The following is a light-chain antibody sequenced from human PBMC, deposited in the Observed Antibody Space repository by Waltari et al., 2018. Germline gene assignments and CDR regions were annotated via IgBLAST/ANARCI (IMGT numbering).Light chain of an antibody. CDR2: KAN. CDR1: SGSVSPTSY. Sequence: QTVVTQEPSLSVSPGGTVTLTCPLSSGSVSPTSYATWYRQTPGQAPRTLLYKANTRSSGVPDRFSGSILGNKAALTITGAQADDESDYYCSLYMGSGIWVFGGGTKLTVL. J-gene: IGLJ3*02. CDR3: SLYMGSGIWV. V-gene: IGLV8-61*01.